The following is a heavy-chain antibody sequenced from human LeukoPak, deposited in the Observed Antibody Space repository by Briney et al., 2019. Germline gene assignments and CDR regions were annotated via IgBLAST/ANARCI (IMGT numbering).Heavy chain of an antibody. CDR3: ARDIAAAGLFFDS. V-gene: IGHV3-7*01. D-gene: IGHD6-13*01. CDR1: GFALCRYW. J-gene: IGHJ4*02. Sequence: RGSLRLSCAASGFALCRYWMSWVRQAPGKGLEWVANIKYDGSEIPHMDSVKGRFTIPKDMARTSVNLQMNGLRAEDTAVYYCARDIAAAGLFFDSWGQGTLVTVSS. CDR2: IKYDGSEI.